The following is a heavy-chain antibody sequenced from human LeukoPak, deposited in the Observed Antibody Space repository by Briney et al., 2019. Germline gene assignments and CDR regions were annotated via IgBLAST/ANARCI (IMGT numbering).Heavy chain of an antibody. V-gene: IGHV1-2*02. CDR3: ARDRDYGSGIFDY. CDR2: INPNSGGT. Sequence: ASVKVSCKASGYTFTGNYMHWVRQAPGQGLAWMGWINPNSGGTNYAQKFQGRVTMTRGTSISTAYMKQNRLRSDDTAVYYCARDRDYGSGIFDYWGQGTLVTVSS. D-gene: IGHD3-10*01. CDR1: GYTFTGNY. J-gene: IGHJ4*02.